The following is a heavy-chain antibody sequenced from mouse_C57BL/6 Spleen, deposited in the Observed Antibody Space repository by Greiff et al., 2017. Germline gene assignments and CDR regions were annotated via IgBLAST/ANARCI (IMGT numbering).Heavy chain of an antibody. D-gene: IGHD1-1*01. CDR1: GYTFTSYW. V-gene: IGHV1-50*01. J-gene: IGHJ2*01. CDR2: IDPSDSYT. CDR3: ARNYYGSSYVLYFDY. Sequence: VQLQQPGAELVKPGASVKLSCKASGYTFTSYWMQWVKQRPGQGLEWIGEIDPSDSYTNYTQKFKGKATLTVDTSSSTAYMQLSSLTSEDSAVYYCARNYYGSSYVLYFDYWGQGTTLTVSS.